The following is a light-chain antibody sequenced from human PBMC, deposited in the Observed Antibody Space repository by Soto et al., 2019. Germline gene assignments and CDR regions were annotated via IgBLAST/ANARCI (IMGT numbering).Light chain of an antibody. V-gene: IGKV3-20*01. CDR3: QQYGSSPIT. Sequence: EIVMTQSPGTLSLSPGERATLSCRASQSVSSNYLVWYQQKPGQAPRLLIYAASSRATGIPDRFSGSGSGTDLTLTISRLEPEDFAVYYCQQYGSSPITFGQGTRLEIK. J-gene: IGKJ5*01. CDR1: QSVSSNY. CDR2: AAS.